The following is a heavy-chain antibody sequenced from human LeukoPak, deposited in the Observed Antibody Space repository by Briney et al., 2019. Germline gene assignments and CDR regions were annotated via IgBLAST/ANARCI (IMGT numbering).Heavy chain of an antibody. CDR3: ARDIVVVPAAAPYYYYMDV. Sequence: SETLSLTCTVSGGSISSSSYYWGWIRQPPGKGLEWIGSIYYSGSTYYNPSLKSRVTISVDTSKNQFSLKLSSVTAADTAVYYCARDIVVVPAAAPYYYYMDVWGKGTTVTVSS. V-gene: IGHV4-39*02. CDR1: GGSISSSSYY. CDR2: IYYSGST. D-gene: IGHD2-2*01. J-gene: IGHJ6*03.